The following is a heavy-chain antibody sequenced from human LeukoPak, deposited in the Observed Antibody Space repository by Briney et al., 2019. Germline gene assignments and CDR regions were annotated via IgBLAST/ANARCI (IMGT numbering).Heavy chain of an antibody. J-gene: IGHJ4*02. CDR2: IPNDNSVI. V-gene: IGHV3-11*01. CDR3: AREQWFRWEY. CDR1: GFSVSNYY. Sequence: GGSLRLSCEASGFSVSNYYMVWVRQPPGKGLECISYIPNDNSVIYYADSVRGRLSVSRDSAKNSLSLQLNSLRAEDTAVYYCAREQWFRWEYWGQGILVTVSS. D-gene: IGHD3-22*01.